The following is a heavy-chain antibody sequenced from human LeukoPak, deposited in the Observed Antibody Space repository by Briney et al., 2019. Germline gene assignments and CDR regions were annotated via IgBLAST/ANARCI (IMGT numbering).Heavy chain of an antibody. D-gene: IGHD3-22*01. CDR2: ISSSSTI. J-gene: IGHJ6*02. V-gene: IGHV3-48*02. Sequence: QPGGALRLPCAASGFPLSSYSMNWVRQAPGKGLEWVSYISSSSTIYYADSVKGRFTISRDKNSLYLQMNSLRDEDTAVYYCARGITMKGDGMDVWGQGTTVTVSS. CDR3: ARGITMKGDGMDV. CDR1: GFPLSSYS.